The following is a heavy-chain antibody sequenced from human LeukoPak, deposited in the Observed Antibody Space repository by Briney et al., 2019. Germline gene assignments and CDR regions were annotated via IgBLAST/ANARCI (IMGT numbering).Heavy chain of an antibody. CDR3: ARHGRIAAAGYFEY. V-gene: IGHV4-59*08. CDR1: GCSISSYY. CDR2: IYYSGSN. J-gene: IGHJ4*02. D-gene: IGHD6-13*01. Sequence: SETLSLTCTVSGCSISSYYWRWIRQPPGKGLEWIGYIYYSGSNNYNPSLKSRVTISVDTSKTQFSLKLSSVTAADTAVYYCARHGRIAAAGYFEYCGQRTLVTVSS.